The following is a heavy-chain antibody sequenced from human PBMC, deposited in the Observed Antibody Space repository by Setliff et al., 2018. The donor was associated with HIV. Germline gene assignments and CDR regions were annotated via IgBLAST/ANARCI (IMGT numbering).Heavy chain of an antibody. V-gene: IGHV1-46*01. D-gene: IGHD3-22*01. Sequence: ASVKVSCKASAYTFTFYYMHWVRQAPGQGLEWMGIINPSGGSTSYAQKFQGRVTMTRDTSTSTVYMELSSLRSEDTAVYYCAEGGYYYLDYWVPETLLVTVSS. J-gene: IGHJ4*03. CDR3: AEGGYYYLDY. CDR1: AYTFTFYY. CDR2: INPSGGST.